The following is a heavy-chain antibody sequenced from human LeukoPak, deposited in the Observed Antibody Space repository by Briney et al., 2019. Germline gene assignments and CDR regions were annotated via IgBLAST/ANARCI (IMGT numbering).Heavy chain of an antibody. CDR1: GFTFSSYS. Sequence: GGSLRLSCAASGFTFSSYSMNWVRQAPGKGLEWVSYISSSSSTIYYADSVKGRFTISRDNAKNSPYLQMNSLRAEDTAVYYCAVGIIAAAGTLDYWGQGTLVTVSS. J-gene: IGHJ4*02. V-gene: IGHV3-48*01. D-gene: IGHD6-13*01. CDR3: AVGIIAAAGTLDY. CDR2: ISSSSSTI.